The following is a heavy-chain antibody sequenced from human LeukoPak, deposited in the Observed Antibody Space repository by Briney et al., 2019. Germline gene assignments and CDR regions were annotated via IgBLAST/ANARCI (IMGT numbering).Heavy chain of an antibody. CDR1: GFTFSSYW. D-gene: IGHD3-10*02. J-gene: IGHJ6*02. V-gene: IGHV3-74*01. Sequence: PGGSLRLSCAASGFTFSSYWMHWVRQAPGKGLVWVSRINSDGSSTSYADSVKGRFTISRDNAKNTLHLQMNSLRAEDTAVYYCARGGFDVPGMDVWGQGTSVTVSS. CDR2: INSDGSST. CDR3: ARGGFDVPGMDV.